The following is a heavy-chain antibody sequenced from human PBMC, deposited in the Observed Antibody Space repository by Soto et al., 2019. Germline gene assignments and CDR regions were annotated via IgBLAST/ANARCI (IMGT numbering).Heavy chain of an antibody. D-gene: IGHD4-4*01. CDR3: ARGMTTATTLGY. J-gene: IGHJ4*02. Sequence: QLQLQESGSGLVKPSQTLSLTCAVSGGSISSGGYSWSWIRQPPGKGLEWIGYLYHSGSTYYNPSLKIRLTISVDSSKTQFSLQLSSVPAADTAVYYCARGMTTATTLGYWRQGTLVTVSS. CDR2: LYHSGST. V-gene: IGHV4-30-2*01. CDR1: GGSISSGGYS.